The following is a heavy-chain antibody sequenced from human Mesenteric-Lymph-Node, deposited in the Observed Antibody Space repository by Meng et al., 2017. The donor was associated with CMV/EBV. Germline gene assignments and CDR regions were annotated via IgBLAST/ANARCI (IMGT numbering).Heavy chain of an antibody. CDR3: ARGRGGYCSSTSCLFDY. D-gene: IGHD2-2*01. J-gene: IGHJ4*02. Sequence: YTLTSYDINWVRQATGQGLEWMGWMNPNSGNTGYAQKFQGRVTITRNTSISTAYMELSSLRSEDTAVYYCARGRGGYCSSTSCLFDYWGQGTLVTVSS. CDR1: YTLTSYD. CDR2: MNPNSGNT. V-gene: IGHV1-8*02.